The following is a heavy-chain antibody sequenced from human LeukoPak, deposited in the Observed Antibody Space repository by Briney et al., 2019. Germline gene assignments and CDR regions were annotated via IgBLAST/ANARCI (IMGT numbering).Heavy chain of an antibody. J-gene: IGHJ4*02. CDR2: VYYSGST. V-gene: IGHV4-59*08. CDR3: ARSFDYYDSSGYYFI. CDR1: GGSISSYY. D-gene: IGHD3-22*01. Sequence: SETLSLTCTVSGGSISSYYWSWIRQPPGKGLEWIGYVYYSGSTNYNPSLKSRVTISVDTSKNQFSLKLSSVTAADTAVYYCARSFDYYDSSGYYFIWGQGTLVTVSS.